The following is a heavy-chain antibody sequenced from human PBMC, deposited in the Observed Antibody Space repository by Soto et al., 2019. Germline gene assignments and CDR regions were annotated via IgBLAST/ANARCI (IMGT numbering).Heavy chain of an antibody. CDR1: GGSFSSYA. V-gene: IGHV1-69*06. Sequence: QVQLVQSGAAVKKPGSSVKVSCKASGGSFSSYAISWVRQAHGQGLEWMGGIVPFFGTANYAQKFQARVTITADKSTSTAYMELSNLRSEDTAVYYCARDLATPGPRFSYYAIDVWGQGTTVTGSS. D-gene: IGHD3-3*01. J-gene: IGHJ6*02. CDR2: IVPFFGTA. CDR3: ARDLATPGPRFSYYAIDV.